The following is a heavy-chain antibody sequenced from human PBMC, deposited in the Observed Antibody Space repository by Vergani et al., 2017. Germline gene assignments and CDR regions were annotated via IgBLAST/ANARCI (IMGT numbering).Heavy chain of an antibody. V-gene: IGHV3-9*01. CDR3: AKGAPSTIFGVVILGPSDY. J-gene: IGHJ4*02. D-gene: IGHD3-3*01. Sequence: EVQLVESGGHLVQPGGSLRLSCAASGFTFDDYAMHWVRQAPGKGLEWVSGISWNSGSIGYADSVKGRFTISRDNAKNSLYLQMNSLRAEDTALYYCAKGAPSTIFGVVILGPSDYWGQGTLVTVSS. CDR2: ISWNSGSI. CDR1: GFTFDDYA.